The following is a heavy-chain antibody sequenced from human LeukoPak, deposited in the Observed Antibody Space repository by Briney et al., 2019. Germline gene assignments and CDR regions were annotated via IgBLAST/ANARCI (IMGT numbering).Heavy chain of an antibody. CDR2: IYPADSDT. CDR3: AGRGTGTTLAFDY. D-gene: IGHD1-1*01. V-gene: IGHV5-51*01. J-gene: IGHJ4*02. Sequence: GESLKVSCKGSGYTFTTYWIRWVRQMPGKGLEWMGIIYPADSDTRYSPSFQGQVTISVDKSISTAYLQWSSLKASDTAIYYCAGRGTGTTLAFDYWGQGTLVTVSS. CDR1: GYTFTTYW.